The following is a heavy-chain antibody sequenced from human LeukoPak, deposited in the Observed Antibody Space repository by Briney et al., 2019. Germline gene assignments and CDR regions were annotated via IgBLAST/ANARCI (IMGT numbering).Heavy chain of an antibody. Sequence: SGRSLRLSCAASGFTFSDYYMSWIRQAPAKGLEWVSYISSSSSYTNYADSVKGRFTISRDNAKNSLYLQMNSLRAEDTAVYYCAREGYGDYVYAFDIWGQGTMVTVSS. V-gene: IGHV3-11*05. D-gene: IGHD4-17*01. J-gene: IGHJ3*02. CDR2: ISSSSSYT. CDR3: AREGYGDYVYAFDI. CDR1: GFTFSDYY.